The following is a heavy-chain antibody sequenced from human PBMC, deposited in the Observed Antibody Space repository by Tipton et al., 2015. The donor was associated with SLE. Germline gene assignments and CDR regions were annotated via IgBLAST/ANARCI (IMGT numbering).Heavy chain of an antibody. CDR2: IYYSGST. CDR3: ASVPAAMGAFDI. D-gene: IGHD2-2*01. V-gene: IGHV4-59*11. J-gene: IGHJ3*02. Sequence: TLSLTCTVSGGSISSHYWSWIRQPPGKGLEWIGYIYYSGSTNYNPSLKSRVTISVDTSKNQLSLKLSSVTAADTAVYYCASVPAAMGAFDIWGQGTMVTVSS. CDR1: GGSISSHY.